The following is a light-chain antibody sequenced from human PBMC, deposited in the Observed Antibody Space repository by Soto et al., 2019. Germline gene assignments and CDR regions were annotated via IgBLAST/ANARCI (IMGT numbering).Light chain of an antibody. Sequence: MVLTQSPGSLSLSPGVSATLCRSASQSVSSSYLAWYQQKPGQAPRLLIYGASTRATGIPARFSGSGSGTEFTLTISRLEPEDCAVYHCQQYSSSPLTCGGGTKVDIK. CDR3: QQYSSSPLT. CDR2: GAS. V-gene: IGKV3-20*01. J-gene: IGKJ4*01. CDR1: QSVSSSY.